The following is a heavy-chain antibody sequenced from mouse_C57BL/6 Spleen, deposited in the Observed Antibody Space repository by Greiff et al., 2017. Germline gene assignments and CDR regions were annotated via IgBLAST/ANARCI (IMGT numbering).Heavy chain of an antibody. J-gene: IGHJ3*01. D-gene: IGHD2-3*01. CDR3: ARSRDGYYAWFAY. CDR1: GYTFTGYW. CDR2: IDPSDSYT. Sequence: VQLQQSGAELVMPGASVKLSCKASGYTFTGYWMHWVKQRPGQGLEWIGEIDPSDSYTNYNQKFKGKSTLTVDKSSSTADMQLSSLPSEDSSVYYYARSRDGYYAWFAYWGQGTLVTVST. V-gene: IGHV1-69*01.